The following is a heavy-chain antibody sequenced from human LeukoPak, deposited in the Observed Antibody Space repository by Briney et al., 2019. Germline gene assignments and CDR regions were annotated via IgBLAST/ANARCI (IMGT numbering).Heavy chain of an antibody. V-gene: IGHV5-51*01. CDR1: GYSFTSSW. CDR3: ARRHHEWELLDY. D-gene: IGHD1-26*01. Sequence: GEALKISCKGSGYSFTSSWIGWVRQMPGKGLEWVGIIYPGDSDTRYSPSFQGQATISADKSITTAYLQWSSLKASDTAMYYCARRHHEWELLDYWGQGTLVTVSS. J-gene: IGHJ4*02. CDR2: IYPGDSDT.